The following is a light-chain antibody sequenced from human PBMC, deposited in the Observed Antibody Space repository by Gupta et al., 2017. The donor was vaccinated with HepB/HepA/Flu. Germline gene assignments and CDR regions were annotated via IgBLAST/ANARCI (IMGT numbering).Light chain of an antibody. CDR1: QSVSSY. Sequence: EIVLTQSPATLSLSPGERATPSCRASQSVSSYLAWYQQKPGQAPRLLIYDASNRDTGIPARFSGSGSGKDFTLTISSREQEDFAVYYCQQRSNWPPFTFGQGSKVDIK. CDR3: QQRSNWPPFT. J-gene: IGKJ2*01. CDR2: DAS. V-gene: IGKV3-11*01.